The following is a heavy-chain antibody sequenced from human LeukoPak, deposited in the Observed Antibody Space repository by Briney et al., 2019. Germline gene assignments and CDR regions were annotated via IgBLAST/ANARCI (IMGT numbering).Heavy chain of an antibody. J-gene: IGHJ6*02. Sequence: EASVTVSCKASGYTFTSYYMHWVRQAPGQGLEWMGIINPSGGSTSYAQKFQGRVTMTRDTSTSTVYMELSSLRSEDTAVYYCARGHYYGSGSYYLDYYYYGMDVWGQGTTVTVSS. D-gene: IGHD3-10*01. CDR2: INPSGGST. CDR1: GYTFTSYY. V-gene: IGHV1-46*01. CDR3: ARGHYYGSGSYYLDYYYYGMDV.